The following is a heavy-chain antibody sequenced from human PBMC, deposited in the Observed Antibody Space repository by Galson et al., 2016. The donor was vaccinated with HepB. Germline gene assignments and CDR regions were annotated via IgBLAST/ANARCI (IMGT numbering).Heavy chain of an antibody. CDR1: GGSISSGDYY. D-gene: IGHD1-26*01. V-gene: IGHV4-31*03. CDR2: IYYSGST. J-gene: IGHJ4*02. CDR3: ARSGIVGATTDY. Sequence: TLSLTCTVSGGSISSGDYYWTWIRQLPGKGLEWIGYIYYSGSTYYNPSLKSRLTMSVDTPKNQFSLKLSSVTAADTAVYYCARSGIVGATTDYWGQGSLVTVSS.